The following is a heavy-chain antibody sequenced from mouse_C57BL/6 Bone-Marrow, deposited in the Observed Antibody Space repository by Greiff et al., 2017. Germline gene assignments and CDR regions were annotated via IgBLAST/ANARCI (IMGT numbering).Heavy chain of an antibody. CDR3: ARESNWYFDV. CDR2: ISYDGSN. Sequence: VQLKASGPGLVKPSQSLSFTCSVTGYSITSGYYWNWIRQFPGNKLEWMGYISYDGSNNYNPSLKNRISITRDTSKNQFFLKLNAVTTEDTATYYCARESNWYFDVWGTGTTVTVSS. J-gene: IGHJ1*03. CDR1: GYSITSGYY. V-gene: IGHV3-6*01.